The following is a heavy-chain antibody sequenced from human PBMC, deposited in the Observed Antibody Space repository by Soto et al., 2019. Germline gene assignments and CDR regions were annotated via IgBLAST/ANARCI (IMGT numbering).Heavy chain of an antibody. Sequence: PGESLKISCAGSGFMLSDYAMTWVRQGPGKGLEWVSAISGSGDNTHYIDSVKGRFTISRDNSKNTLYLQMNRLRAGDTAVYNCAKEPVGPDWYFDLWGRGPLVTVSS. CDR1: GFMLSDYA. CDR2: ISGSGDNT. J-gene: IGHJ2*01. V-gene: IGHV3-23*01. CDR3: AKEPVGPDWYFDL.